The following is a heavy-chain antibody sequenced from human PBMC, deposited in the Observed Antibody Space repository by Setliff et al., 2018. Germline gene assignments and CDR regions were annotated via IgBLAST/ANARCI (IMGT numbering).Heavy chain of an antibody. CDR2: ISVHNGRT. CDR1: GYTFTTYD. J-gene: IGHJ3*02. CDR3: ARDRREAFDI. V-gene: IGHV1-18*01. Sequence: ASVKVSCKASGYTFTTYDINWVRLAPGQGLEWMGWISVHNGRTIYAERLQARVTMTTDTSTSTVYMELRGLRSDDTAVYYCARDRREAFDIWGQGTMVTVSS.